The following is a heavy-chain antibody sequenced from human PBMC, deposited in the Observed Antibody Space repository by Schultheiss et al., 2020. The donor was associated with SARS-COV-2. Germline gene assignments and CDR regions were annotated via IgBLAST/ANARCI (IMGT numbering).Heavy chain of an antibody. Sequence: SETLSLTCTVSGGSISSGGYYWSWIRQHPGKGLEWIGSIYYSGSTYYNPSLKSRVTISVDTSKNQFSLKLSSVTAADTAVYYCARDGEVATITRRWGQGTLVTVSS. CDR1: GGSISSGGYY. J-gene: IGHJ4*02. CDR3: ARDGEVATITRR. CDR2: IYYSGST. V-gene: IGHV4-39*02. D-gene: IGHD5-12*01.